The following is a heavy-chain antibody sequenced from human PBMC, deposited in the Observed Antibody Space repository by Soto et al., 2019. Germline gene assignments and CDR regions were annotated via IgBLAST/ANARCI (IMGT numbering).Heavy chain of an antibody. CDR1: GGTFSSYT. CDR3: AREPTRRWFDP. J-gene: IGHJ5*02. V-gene: IGHV1-69*04. CDR2: IIPILGIA. Sequence: GASVKVSCKASGGTFSSYTISWVRQAPGQGLEWMGRIIPILGIANYAQKFQGRVTITADKSTSTAYMELSSLRSEDTAVYYCAREPTRRWFDPWGQGTLVTVSS.